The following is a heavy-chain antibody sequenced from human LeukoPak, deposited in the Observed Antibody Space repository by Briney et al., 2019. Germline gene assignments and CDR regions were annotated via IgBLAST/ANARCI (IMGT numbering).Heavy chain of an antibody. V-gene: IGHV3-23*01. D-gene: IGHD6-13*01. J-gene: IGHJ4*02. CDR2: ISGSGGST. CDR3: AIHSSSWYFDY. CDR1: GFTFGSYA. Sequence: GGSLGLSCAASGFTFGSYAMSWVRQAPGKGLEWVSAISGSGGSTYYADSVKGRFTISRDNSKNTLYLQMNSLRAEDTAVYYCAIHSSSWYFDYWGQGTLVTVSS.